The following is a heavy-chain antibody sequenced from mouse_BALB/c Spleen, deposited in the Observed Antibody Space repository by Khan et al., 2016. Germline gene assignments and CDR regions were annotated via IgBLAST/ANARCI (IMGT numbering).Heavy chain of an antibody. J-gene: IGHJ4*01. CDR3: ARWLEAMDY. Sequence: EVQLQESGPGLVKPSQSLSLTCTVTGYSITSDYAWNWIRQFPGNKLEWMGYISYSGTTTYNPSPKSRISITRATSKNQFFLQLNSVTTEDTATYYCARWLEAMDYWGQGTSVTVSS. V-gene: IGHV3-2*02. D-gene: IGHD2-2*01. CDR1: GYSITSDYA. CDR2: ISYSGTT.